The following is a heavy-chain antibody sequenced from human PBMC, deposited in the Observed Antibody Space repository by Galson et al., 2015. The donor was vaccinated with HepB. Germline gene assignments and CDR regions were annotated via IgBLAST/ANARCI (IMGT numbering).Heavy chain of an antibody. CDR3: AREQLLWFGEFHIDY. CDR1: GYTFTSYA. Sequence: SVKVSCKASGYTFTSYAMHWVRQAPGQRLEWMGWINAGNGNTKYSQKFQGRVTITRDTSASTAYVELSSLRSEDTAVYYCAREQLLWFGEFHIDYWGRGTLVTVSS. D-gene: IGHD3-10*01. J-gene: IGHJ4*02. V-gene: IGHV1-3*01. CDR2: INAGNGNT.